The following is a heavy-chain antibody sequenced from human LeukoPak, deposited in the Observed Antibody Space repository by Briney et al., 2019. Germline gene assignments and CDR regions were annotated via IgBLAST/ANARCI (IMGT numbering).Heavy chain of an antibody. Sequence: SETLSLTCTVSGGSISTYYWSWIRQPPGKGLEWIAYVDYRGSTTYNPSLKSRVTISVDTSKNQFSLKLSSVTAADTAVYYCARGPGYYDSSGYEGSYFDYWGQGTLVTVSS. V-gene: IGHV4-59*01. CDR2: VDYRGST. CDR1: GGSISTYY. CDR3: ARGPGYYDSSGYEGSYFDY. J-gene: IGHJ4*02. D-gene: IGHD3-22*01.